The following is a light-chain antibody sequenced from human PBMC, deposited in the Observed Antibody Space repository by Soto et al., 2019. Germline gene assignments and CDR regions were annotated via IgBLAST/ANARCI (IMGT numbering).Light chain of an antibody. J-gene: IGKJ2*03. Sequence: EIVLTQSPGTLSLSPGDRVALSCRASQSVSGNYVAWYQQKPGQAPRLLIYATSSRATGIPDRFSGSGSGTDFTLTISRLEPEDFAIYYCQQYGGYNSPRYSFGQGTRLE. CDR1: QSVSGNY. CDR2: ATS. V-gene: IGKV3-20*01. CDR3: QQYGGYNSPRYS.